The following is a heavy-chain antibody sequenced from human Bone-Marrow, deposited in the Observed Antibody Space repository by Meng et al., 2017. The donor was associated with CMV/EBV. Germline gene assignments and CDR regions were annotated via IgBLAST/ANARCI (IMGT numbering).Heavy chain of an antibody. CDR2: FDPEDGET. J-gene: IGHJ4*02. D-gene: IGHD5-24*01. Sequence: ASVKVSCKVSGYTLTELSRHWVRQAPGKGLEWMGGFDPEDGETIYAQKFQGRVTMTEDTSTDTAYMELSSLRSEDTAVYYCAREGVEMATIAQPHFDYWGQGTLVTVSS. CDR1: GYTLTELS. CDR3: AREGVEMATIAQPHFDY. V-gene: IGHV1-24*01.